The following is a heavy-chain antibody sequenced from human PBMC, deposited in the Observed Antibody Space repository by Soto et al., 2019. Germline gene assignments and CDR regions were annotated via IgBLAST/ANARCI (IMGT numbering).Heavy chain of an antibody. CDR3: ARGGFSGSGSFIQGDY. CDR1: GFTFSSCW. J-gene: IGHJ4*02. CDR2: IKSDGSNI. D-gene: IGHD3-10*01. V-gene: IGHV3-74*01. Sequence: EVQLVESGGGLVQPGGSLRLSCAASGFTFSSCWMHWVRQAPGKGLVWVSRIKSDGSNINYADSVKGRFTISRDNAKNTLYLQMNSLRAEDTAIYYCARGGFSGSGSFIQGDYWGQGTLVTVSS.